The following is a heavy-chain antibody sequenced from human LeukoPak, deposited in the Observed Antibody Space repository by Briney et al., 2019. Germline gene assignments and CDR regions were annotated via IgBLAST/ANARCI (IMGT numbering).Heavy chain of an antibody. CDR3: ARAQYRGFDP. J-gene: IGHJ5*02. Sequence: PSETLSLTCAVYGGSSSGYYWSWIRQPPGKGLEWIGEINHSGSTNYNPSLKSRVTISVDTSKNQFSLKLSSVTAADTAVYYCARAQYRGFDPWGQGTLVTVSS. D-gene: IGHD2-2*01. CDR2: INHSGST. V-gene: IGHV4-34*01. CDR1: GGSSSGYY.